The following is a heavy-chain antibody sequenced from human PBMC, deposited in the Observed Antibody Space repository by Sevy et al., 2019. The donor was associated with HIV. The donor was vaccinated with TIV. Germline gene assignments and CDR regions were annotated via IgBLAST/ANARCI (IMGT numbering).Heavy chain of an antibody. CDR2: ISYDGSNK. D-gene: IGHD4-17*01. Sequence: GGSLRLSCAASGFTFSSYALHWVRQAPGKGLEWVAVISYDGSNKYYADSVKGRFTISRDNSKNTLYLQMNSLRAEDTAVYYCARDQHDYGGNLRPGWFDPWGQGTLVTVSS. CDR3: ARDQHDYGGNLRPGWFDP. CDR1: GFTFSSYA. V-gene: IGHV3-30-3*01. J-gene: IGHJ5*02.